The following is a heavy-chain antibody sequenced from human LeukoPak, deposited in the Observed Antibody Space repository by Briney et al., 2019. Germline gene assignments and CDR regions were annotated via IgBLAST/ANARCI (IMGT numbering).Heavy chain of an antibody. Sequence: GGSLRLSCAASGFTFSSYGMHWVRQAPGKGLEWVSTISGRGGSTYYADSVKGRFTISRDDSKNTLYQQMNSLRAEDTALYYCAKSGLNRFDYWGQGTLVSVSS. CDR1: GFTFSSYG. CDR3: AKSGLNRFDY. V-gene: IGHV3-23*01. CDR2: ISGRGGST. J-gene: IGHJ4*02. D-gene: IGHD2-15*01.